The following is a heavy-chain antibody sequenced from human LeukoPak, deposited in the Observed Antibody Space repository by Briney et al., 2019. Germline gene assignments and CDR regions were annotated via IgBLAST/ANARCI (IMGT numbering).Heavy chain of an antibody. CDR2: INWNGDST. J-gene: IGHJ4*02. CDR1: GYTFDDHS. V-gene: IGHV3-20*04. Sequence: HVGSLRLSRAAPGYTFDDHSMRWVRQVPGKGLDRVSGINWNGDSTGYADAVAGRFTISRDNAKNSLYLQMNSLRAEDTALYYCAGGDRNGWYFDYWGQGTLVTVSS. D-gene: IGHD6-19*01. CDR3: AGGDRNGWYFDY.